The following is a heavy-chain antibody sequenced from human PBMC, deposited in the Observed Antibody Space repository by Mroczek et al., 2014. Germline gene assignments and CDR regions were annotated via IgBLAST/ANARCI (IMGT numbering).Heavy chain of an antibody. CDR2: IYYSGST. D-gene: IGHD2-2*01. J-gene: IGHJ6*02. Sequence: QVQLQQWGPGLVKPSETLSLTCTVSGGSISSYYWSWIRQPPGKGLEWIGYIYYSGSTNYNPSLKSRVTISVDTSKNQFSLKLSSVTAADTAVYYCASAVVVPAAIQKPRSGYYGMDVWGQGTTVTVSS. CDR3: ASAVVVPAAIQKPRSGYYGMDV. CDR1: GGSISSYY. V-gene: IGHV4-59*01.